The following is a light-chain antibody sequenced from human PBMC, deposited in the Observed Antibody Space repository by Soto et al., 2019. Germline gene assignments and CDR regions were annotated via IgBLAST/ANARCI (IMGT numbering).Light chain of an antibody. CDR3: QQYNTYV. J-gene: IGKJ1*01. V-gene: IGKV1-5*02. CDR1: QSIASW. CDR2: DAS. Sequence: DIHITPSPSTLSVSFGYRVTLLCRASQSIASWLAWYQQKPGKAPELLIYDASSLKSGVPSRFSGSGSGTEFTLTISDLQPGDFATYFCQQYNTYVFGQGTKVDIK.